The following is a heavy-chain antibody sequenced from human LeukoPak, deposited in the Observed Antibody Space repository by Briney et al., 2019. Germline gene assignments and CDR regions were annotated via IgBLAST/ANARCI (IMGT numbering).Heavy chain of an antibody. V-gene: IGHV3-30*18. CDR2: ISYDGGNK. J-gene: IGHJ5*02. CDR1: GFTFSSYG. CDR3: AKDQGYYDFWSGYYRDVRLDP. D-gene: IGHD3-3*01. Sequence: GGSLRLSCAASGFTFSSYGMHWVRQAPGKGLEWVAVISYDGGNKYYADSVKGRFTISRDNSKNTLYLQMNSLRAEDTAVYYCAKDQGYYDFWSGYYRDVRLDPWGQGTLVTVSS.